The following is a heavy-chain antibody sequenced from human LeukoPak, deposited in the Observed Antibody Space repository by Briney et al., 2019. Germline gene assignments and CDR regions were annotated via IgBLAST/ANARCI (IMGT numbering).Heavy chain of an antibody. Sequence: SVKVSCKASGGTFSSYAISWVRQAPGQGLEWMGRIIPIFGTANYEQKFQGRVTSTTDESTSTAYTELSSLRSEDTAVDYCASRVYCSGGSCYSGAFDIWGQGTMVTVSS. D-gene: IGHD2-15*01. CDR2: IIPIFGTA. CDR3: ASRVYCSGGSCYSGAFDI. V-gene: IGHV1-69*05. J-gene: IGHJ3*02. CDR1: GGTFSSYA.